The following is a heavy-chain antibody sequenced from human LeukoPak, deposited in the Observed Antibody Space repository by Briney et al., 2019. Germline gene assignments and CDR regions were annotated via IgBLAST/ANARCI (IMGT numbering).Heavy chain of an antibody. CDR3: ARNKGRCYYDSSGYCTNPFDY. Sequence: GASVKVSCKASGGTFSSYAISWVRQAPGQGPEWMGGIIPIFGTANYAQKFQGRVTITADESTSTAYMELSSLRSEDTAVYYCARNKGRCYYDSSGYCTNPFDYWGQGTLVTVSS. CDR2: IIPIFGTA. J-gene: IGHJ4*02. V-gene: IGHV1-69*13. D-gene: IGHD3-22*01. CDR1: GGTFSSYA.